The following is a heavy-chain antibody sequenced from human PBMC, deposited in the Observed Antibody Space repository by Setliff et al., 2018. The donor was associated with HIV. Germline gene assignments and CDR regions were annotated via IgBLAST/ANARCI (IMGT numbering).Heavy chain of an antibody. J-gene: IGHJ4*02. CDR2: LSYQDTNI. CDR3: ARAGTDYYYFLVN. Sequence: GGSLRLSCAASGFKFSSSALHWVRQVPGKGLEWVAVLSYQDTNIYYADSVRGRITASRDTSRKTFYLEMNRLRPEDTALYFCARAGTDYYYFLVNWGQGTLVTVSS. D-gene: IGHD3-9*01. V-gene: IGHV3-30*04. CDR1: GFKFSSSA.